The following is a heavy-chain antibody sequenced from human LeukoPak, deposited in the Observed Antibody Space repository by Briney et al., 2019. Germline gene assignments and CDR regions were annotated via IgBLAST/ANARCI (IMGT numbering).Heavy chain of an antibody. V-gene: IGHV4-59*01. Sequence: SETLSLTCTVSGGSISSYYWSWIRQPPGKGLEWIGYIYYSGSTNYNPSLKSRVTISVDTSKNQFSLKLSSVTAADTAVYYCARDILSSSNLPGMDVWGKGTTVTVSS. J-gene: IGHJ6*03. CDR2: IYYSGST. CDR3: ARDILSSSNLPGMDV. D-gene: IGHD6-6*01. CDR1: GGSISSYY.